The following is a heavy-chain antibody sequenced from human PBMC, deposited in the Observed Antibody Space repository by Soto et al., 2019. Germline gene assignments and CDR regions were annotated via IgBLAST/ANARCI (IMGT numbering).Heavy chain of an antibody. J-gene: IGHJ3*02. D-gene: IGHD3-3*01. CDR2: IYYSGST. V-gene: IGHV4-59*01. Sequence: QVQLQESGPGLVKPSETLSLTCTVSGGSISSYYWSWIRQPPGKGLEWIGYIYYSGSTNYNPSLKSRVTISVDTSKNQFSLKLSSVTAADTAVYYCARGGVGYYDFWSGYYNDAFDIWGQGTMVTVSS. CDR1: GGSISSYY. CDR3: ARGGVGYYDFWSGYYNDAFDI.